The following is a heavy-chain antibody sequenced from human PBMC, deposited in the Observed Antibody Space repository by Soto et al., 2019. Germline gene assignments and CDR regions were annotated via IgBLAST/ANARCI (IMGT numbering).Heavy chain of an antibody. V-gene: IGHV3-64D*06. D-gene: IGHD3-22*01. Sequence: PGGSLRLSCSASGFTFSSYAMHWVRQAPGKGLEYVSAISSNGGSTYYADSVKGRFTISRDNSNNTLYLQMSSLRAEDTAVYYCVKEYYDSSGYYSKFDYWAQGTLVTVSS. CDR1: GFTFSSYA. CDR2: ISSNGGST. J-gene: IGHJ4*02. CDR3: VKEYYDSSGYYSKFDY.